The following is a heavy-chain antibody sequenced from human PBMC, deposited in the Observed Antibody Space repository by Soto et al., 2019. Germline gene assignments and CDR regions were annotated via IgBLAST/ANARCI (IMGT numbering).Heavy chain of an antibody. Sequence: GGSLSLSGAASGFTFSSYSMNWVRQDPEKGLERASYISSSSSTIYYADSVKGRFTISRDNAKNSLYLQMNSLRAEDTAVYYCARDGHLVSYDFWSGYYYYMDVWGKGTTVTVSS. CDR2: ISSSSSTI. CDR1: GFTFSSYS. CDR3: ARDGHLVSYDFWSGYYYYMDV. D-gene: IGHD3-3*01. J-gene: IGHJ6*03. V-gene: IGHV3-48*01.